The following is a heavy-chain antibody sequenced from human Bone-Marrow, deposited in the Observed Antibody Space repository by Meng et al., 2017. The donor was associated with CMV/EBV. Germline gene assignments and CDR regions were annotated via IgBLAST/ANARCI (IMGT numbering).Heavy chain of an antibody. V-gene: IGHV3-30*02. J-gene: IGHJ3*02. CDR3: ASTGTIVRGVIFAFDI. CDR1: GFTFSSYG. Sequence: GGSLRLSCAASGFTFSSYGMHWVRQAPGKGLEWVAFIRYDGSNKYYADSVKGRFTISRDNSKNTLYLQMNSLRAEDTAVYYCASTGTIVRGVIFAFDIWGQGTMVNVSS. D-gene: IGHD3-10*01. CDR2: IRYDGSNK.